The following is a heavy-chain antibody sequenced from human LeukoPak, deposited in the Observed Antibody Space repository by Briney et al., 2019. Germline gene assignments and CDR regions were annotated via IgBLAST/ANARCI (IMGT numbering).Heavy chain of an antibody. CDR2: MYHSGGT. CDR1: GGSISGDAYS. Sequence: PSETLSLTCAVSGGSISGDAYSWTWIRQPPGKGLEWIGYMYHSGGTYYNPSLKSRVTISVDTSKNQFSLKLSSVTAADTAVYYCARLILEPEGGGYYYMDVWGKGTTVTVSS. V-gene: IGHV4-30-2*01. J-gene: IGHJ6*03. CDR3: ARLILEPEGGGYYYMDV. D-gene: IGHD1-1*01.